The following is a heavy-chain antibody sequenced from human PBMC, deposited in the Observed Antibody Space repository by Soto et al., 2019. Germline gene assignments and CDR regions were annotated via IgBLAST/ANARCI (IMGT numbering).Heavy chain of an antibody. Sequence: AGGSLRLSCAASGFTFSSYEMNWVRQAPGKGLEWVSYISSSGSTIYYADSVKGRFTISRDNAKNSLYLQMNSLRAEDTAVYYCASSYCSSTSCYFGDDWFDPWGQGTLVTVSS. CDR1: GFTFSSYE. CDR2: ISSSGSTI. CDR3: ASSYCSSTSCYFGDDWFDP. D-gene: IGHD2-2*01. V-gene: IGHV3-48*03. J-gene: IGHJ5*02.